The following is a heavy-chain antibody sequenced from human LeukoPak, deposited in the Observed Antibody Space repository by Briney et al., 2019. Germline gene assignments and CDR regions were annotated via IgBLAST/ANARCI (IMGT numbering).Heavy chain of an antibody. CDR3: ARDLNFWSGYWNY. CDR2: ISSSSSYI. Sequence: GGSLRLSCAASGFTFSSYSMNWVRQAPGKGLEWVSSISSSSSYIYYADSVKGRFTISRDNAKNSLYLQMNSLRAEDTAVYYCARDLNFWSGYWNYWGQGTLVTVSS. V-gene: IGHV3-21*01. J-gene: IGHJ4*02. CDR1: GFTFSSYS. D-gene: IGHD3-3*01.